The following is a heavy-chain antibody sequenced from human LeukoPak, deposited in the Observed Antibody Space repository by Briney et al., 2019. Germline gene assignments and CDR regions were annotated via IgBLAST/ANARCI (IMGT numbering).Heavy chain of an antibody. Sequence: PGGSLRLSCAASGFTFSDYYMSWIRQAPGKGLEWVSYISSSSSYTNYADSVKGRFTISRDNAKNSLYLQMNSLRAEDTAVYYCARDTTHYYDSSGYSTGFDYWGQGTLVTVSS. CDR1: GFTFSDYY. V-gene: IGHV3-11*05. D-gene: IGHD3-22*01. J-gene: IGHJ4*02. CDR2: ISSSSSYT. CDR3: ARDTTHYYDSSGYSTGFDY.